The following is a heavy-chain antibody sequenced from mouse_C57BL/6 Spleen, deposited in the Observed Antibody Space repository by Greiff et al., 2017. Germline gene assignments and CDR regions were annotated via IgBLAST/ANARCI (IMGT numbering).Heavy chain of an antibody. CDR1: GYTFTDYY. CDR3: ARGGYGYAMDY. J-gene: IGHJ4*01. Sequence: VQLQQSGPELVKPGASVKISCKASGYTFTDYYMNWVKQSHGKSLEWIGDINPNNGGTSYNQKFKGKATLTVDKSSSTAYMELRSLTSEESAVYYCARGGYGYAMDYWGQGTSVTVSS. D-gene: IGHD2-2*01. V-gene: IGHV1-26*01. CDR2: INPNNGGT.